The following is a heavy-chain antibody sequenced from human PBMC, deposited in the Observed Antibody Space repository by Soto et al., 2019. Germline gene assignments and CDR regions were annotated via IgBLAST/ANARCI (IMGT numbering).Heavy chain of an antibody. J-gene: IGHJ3*02. D-gene: IGHD3-16*02. CDR3: ARDGLVDYDYIWGSYRFNPAFAI. CDR2: ISSSGSTI. V-gene: IGHV3-11*01. CDR1: GDSVCVYY. Sequence: HWGSMELCCAASGDSVCVYYMSGIFKTPEKGLEWVSYISSSGSTIYYADSVKDRFTISRDNAKNSLYLQMNSLRAEDTAVYYCARDGLVDYDYIWGSYRFNPAFAIRGQGTMVTVSS.